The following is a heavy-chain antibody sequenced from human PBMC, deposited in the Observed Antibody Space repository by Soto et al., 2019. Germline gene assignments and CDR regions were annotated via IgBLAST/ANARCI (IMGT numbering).Heavy chain of an antibody. Sequence: EVQLVESGGGLALPGRSLRLSCAASGFTFNDYAMHWVRQAPGKGLEWVSGVSWNSGSIGYADSVKGRFTISRDNVKNSLYLRMNSLRVDDTAVYYCAKALRLEAITTAYYYYYTMDVWGQGTTVTVSS. J-gene: IGHJ6*02. V-gene: IGHV3-9*01. CDR2: VSWNSGSI. CDR1: GFTFNDYA. D-gene: IGHD3-10*01. CDR3: AKALRLEAITTAYYYYYTMDV.